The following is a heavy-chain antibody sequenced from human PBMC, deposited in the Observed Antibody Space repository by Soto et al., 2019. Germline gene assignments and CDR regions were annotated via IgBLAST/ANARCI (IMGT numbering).Heavy chain of an antibody. CDR2: IIPIFGTA. J-gene: IGHJ2*01. V-gene: IGHV1-69*12. CDR3: ARGNHRWLQLWYFDL. Sequence: QVQLVQSGAEVKKPGSSVTVSCKASGGTFSSYTISWVRQAPGQGLEWMGGIIPIFGTANYEQKFQGRGTITADEATSTAYMELSSLRSEDTAVYYCARGNHRWLQLWYFDLWGRGTLVTVSS. D-gene: IGHD5-12*01. CDR1: GGTFSSYT.